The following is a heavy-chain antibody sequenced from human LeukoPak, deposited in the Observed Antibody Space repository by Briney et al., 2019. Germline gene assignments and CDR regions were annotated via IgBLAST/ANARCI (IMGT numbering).Heavy chain of an antibody. CDR3: AKVPAKYGGKVQLDY. CDR2: ISGSGGST. D-gene: IGHD4-23*01. V-gene: IGHV3-23*01. CDR1: GFTFSNAW. J-gene: IGHJ4*02. Sequence: GGSLRLSCAASGFTFSNAWMSWVRQAPGKGLEWVSAISGSGGSTYYADSVEGRFTISRDNSKNTLYLQMNSLRAEDTAVYYCAKVPAKYGGKVQLDYWGQGTLVTVSS.